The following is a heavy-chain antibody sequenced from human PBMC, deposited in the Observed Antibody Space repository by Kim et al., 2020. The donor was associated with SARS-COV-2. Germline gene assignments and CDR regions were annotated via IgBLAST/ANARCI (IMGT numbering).Heavy chain of an antibody. CDR3: ASTPYCSGGSCYEYYYYGMDV. D-gene: IGHD2-15*01. Sequence: GGSLRLSCAASGFTVSSNYMSWVRQAPGKGLEWVSVIYRGGSTYYADSVKGRFTISRDNSKNTLYLQMNSLRAEDTAVYYCASTPYCSGGSCYEYYYYGMDVWGQGTTVTVSS. V-gene: IGHV3-53*01. J-gene: IGHJ6*02. CDR2: IYRGGST. CDR1: GFTVSSNY.